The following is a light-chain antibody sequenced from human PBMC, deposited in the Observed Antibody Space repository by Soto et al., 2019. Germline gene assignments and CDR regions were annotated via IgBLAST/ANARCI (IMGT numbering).Light chain of an antibody. V-gene: IGKV1-39*01. CDR3: QQSYSTPLLT. J-gene: IGKJ4*01. CDR1: QSISSY. CDR2: AAS. Sequence: IQMTQSPSSLSASVGDRVTITFRASQSISSYLNWYQQKPGKAPKLLIYAASSLQSGVPSRFSGSGSGTDFTLTISSLQPEDFATYYCQQSYSTPLLTFGGGTKVDIK.